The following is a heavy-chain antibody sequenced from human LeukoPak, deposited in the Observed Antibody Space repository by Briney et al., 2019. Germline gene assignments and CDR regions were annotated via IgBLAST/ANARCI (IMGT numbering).Heavy chain of an antibody. CDR2: ISSSGSTI. CDR1: GFTFSSYE. Sequence: PGGSLRLSCAASGFTFSSYEMNWVRQAPGKGLEWGSYISSSGSTIYYADSVKGRFTISRDNAKNSLYLQMNSLRAEDTAVYYCARVWKLTAAGPVGYFDYWGQGTLVTVSS. V-gene: IGHV3-48*03. D-gene: IGHD6-13*01. CDR3: ARVWKLTAAGPVGYFDY. J-gene: IGHJ4*02.